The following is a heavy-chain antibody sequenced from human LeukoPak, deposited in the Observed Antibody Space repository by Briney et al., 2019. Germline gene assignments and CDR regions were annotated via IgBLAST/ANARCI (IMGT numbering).Heavy chain of an antibody. CDR1: GFTFSSYA. V-gene: IGHV3-30-3*01. D-gene: IGHD2-2*01. J-gene: IGHJ4*02. CDR2: ISYDGSNK. CDR3: ARGCITYSTSCYDGLDYSFDY. Sequence: GGSLRLSCAASGFTFSSYAMHWVRQAPGKGLEWVAVISYDGSNKYYADSVKGRFTISRGNSKNTLYLQMNSLRAEDTAVYYCARGCITYSTSCYDGLDYSFDYWGQGTLVTVSS.